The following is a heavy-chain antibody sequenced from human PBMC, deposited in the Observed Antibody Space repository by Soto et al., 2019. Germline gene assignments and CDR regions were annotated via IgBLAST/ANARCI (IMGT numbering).Heavy chain of an antibody. J-gene: IGHJ3*02. CDR1: GGSISSGGYS. Sequence: SETLSLTCAVSGGSISSGGYSWSWIRQPPGKGLEWIGYIYHSGSTYYNPSLKSRVTISVDRSKNQFSLKLSSVTAADTAVYYCAREKGYSTDAFDIWGQGTMVTVTS. CDR2: IYHSGST. V-gene: IGHV4-30-2*01. D-gene: IGHD1-1*01. CDR3: AREKGYSTDAFDI.